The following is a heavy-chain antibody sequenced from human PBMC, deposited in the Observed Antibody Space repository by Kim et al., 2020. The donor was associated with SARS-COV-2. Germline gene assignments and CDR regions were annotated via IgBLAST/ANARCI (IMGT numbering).Heavy chain of an antibody. D-gene: IGHD2-8*01. Sequence: SETLSLTCSVSGDSISTYYWSWIRQPPGKGLEWIGYIYYSGSAKYNPALESRVSLSVDTSKNQFSLKLSSVTAADTAIYYCARYTNGEYLGHWGQGTLVTVSS. V-gene: IGHV4-59*01. CDR1: GDSISTYY. CDR2: IYYSGSA. J-gene: IGHJ4*02. CDR3: ARYTNGEYLGH.